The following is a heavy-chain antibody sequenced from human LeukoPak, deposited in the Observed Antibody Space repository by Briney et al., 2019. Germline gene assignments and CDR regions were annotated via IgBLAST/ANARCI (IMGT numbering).Heavy chain of an antibody. Sequence: GGSLRLSCAASGFTFSDYSMNWVRQAPGKGLEWVSYISSSSTTIFYADSVKGRFTISRDNAKNSLFLQMNGLRDEDTALYYCARDRQAYGDYLDAFDIWGQGTMVTVSS. V-gene: IGHV3-48*02. CDR1: GFTFSDYS. D-gene: IGHD4-17*01. J-gene: IGHJ3*02. CDR3: ARDRQAYGDYLDAFDI. CDR2: ISSSSTTI.